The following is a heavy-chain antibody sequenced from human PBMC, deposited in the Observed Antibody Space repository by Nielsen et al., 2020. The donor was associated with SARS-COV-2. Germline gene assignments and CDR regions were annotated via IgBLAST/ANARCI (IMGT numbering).Heavy chain of an antibody. CDR1: GFIFSDYY. Sequence: GGSLRLSCAASGFIFSDYYMTWIRQAPGKGPEWVSNISSSGTTKYYADSVKGRFTISRDFSKSTLYLQMNSLRAEDTAMYYCAKDRAIFMIYITRGGPDYWGQGTLVTVSS. CDR2: ISSSGTTK. CDR3: AKDRAIFMIYITRGGPDY. D-gene: IGHD3/OR15-3a*01. J-gene: IGHJ4*02. V-gene: IGHV3-11*04.